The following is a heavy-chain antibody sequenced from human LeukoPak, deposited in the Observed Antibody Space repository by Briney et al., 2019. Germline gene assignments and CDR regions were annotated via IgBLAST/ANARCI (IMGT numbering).Heavy chain of an antibody. V-gene: IGHV3-7*01. CDR3: AREVGVVVPAATYYYYYMDV. Sequence: GGSLRLSCAASGFTFSSYWMSWVRQAPGKGLEWEANIKQDGSEKYYVDSVKGRFTISRDNAKNSLYLQMNSLRAEDTAVYYCAREVGVVVPAATYYYYYMDVWGKGTTVTVSS. J-gene: IGHJ6*03. CDR2: IKQDGSEK. D-gene: IGHD2-2*01. CDR1: GFTFSSYW.